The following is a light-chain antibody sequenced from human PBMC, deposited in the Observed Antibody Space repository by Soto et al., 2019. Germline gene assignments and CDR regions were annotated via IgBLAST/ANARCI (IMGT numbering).Light chain of an antibody. CDR2: GAS. Sequence: EIELTQCPVTTSLSPGYRSTRSCMASQSVSSNLAWYQQRPGQAPRLLIYGASTRATGIPARFSGSGSGTEFTLTISSLQSEDCAVYHSQQYKNWPWPFGQGTKVDIK. J-gene: IGKJ1*01. CDR3: QQYKNWPWP. V-gene: IGKV3-15*01. CDR1: QSVSSN.